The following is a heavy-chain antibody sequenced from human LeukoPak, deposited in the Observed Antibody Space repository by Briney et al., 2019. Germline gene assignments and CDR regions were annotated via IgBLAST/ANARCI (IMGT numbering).Heavy chain of an antibody. D-gene: IGHD3-10*01. Sequence: SVKASCKASGGTFSSYAISWVRQAPGQGLEWMGGIIPIFGTANYAQKFQGRVTITADESTSTAYMELSSLRSEDTAVYYCATQGGVTMVRGVTYYYYYGMDVWGQGTTVTVSS. J-gene: IGHJ6*02. CDR2: IIPIFGTA. V-gene: IGHV1-69*13. CDR3: ATQGGVTMVRGVTYYYYYGMDV. CDR1: GGTFSSYA.